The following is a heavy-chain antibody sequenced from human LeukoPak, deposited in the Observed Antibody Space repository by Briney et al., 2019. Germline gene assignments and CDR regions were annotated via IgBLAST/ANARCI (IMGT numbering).Heavy chain of an antibody. J-gene: IGHJ4*02. CDR2: IYYSGYT. D-gene: IGHD4-17*01. V-gene: IGHV4-59*12. Sequence: SETLSLTCTVSGGSISSYYWSWIRQPPGKGLEWIGCIYYSGYTNYKSSLKSRVTISVDTSKNQFSLKLSSVTAADTAVYYCARDGARMTTVTTIRNYWGQGTLVTVSS. CDR3: ARDGARMTTVTTIRNY. CDR1: GGSISSYY.